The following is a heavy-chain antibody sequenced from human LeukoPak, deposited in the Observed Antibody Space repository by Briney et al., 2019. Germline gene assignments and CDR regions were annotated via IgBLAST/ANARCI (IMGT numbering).Heavy chain of an antibody. V-gene: IGHV3-30*18. Sequence: AGGSLRLSCAASGFTFSSYGMHWVRQAPGKGLEWVAVISYDGSNKYYADSVKGRFTISRDNSKNTLYLQMNSLRAEDTAVYYCAKGLYYYDTETPGDYWGQGTLVTVSS. CDR2: ISYDGSNK. J-gene: IGHJ4*02. D-gene: IGHD3-22*01. CDR1: GFTFSSYG. CDR3: AKGLYYYDTETPGDY.